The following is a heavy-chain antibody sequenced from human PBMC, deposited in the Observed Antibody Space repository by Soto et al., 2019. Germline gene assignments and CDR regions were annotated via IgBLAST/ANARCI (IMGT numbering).Heavy chain of an antibody. V-gene: IGHV4-39*01. CDR2: VYYSGST. J-gene: IGHJ4*02. D-gene: IGHD3-9*01. CDR1: VGCVSSGSYY. CDR3: GRLEGLATISYYFDY. Sequence: PSETLSLTCAVCVGCVSSGSYYWGWVRQPPGKGLEWIGSVYYSGSTYYNPSLESRVTISVDKSKNQFSLKLMSLSAADTAVYYCGRLEGLATISYYFDYWGQAALVTVS.